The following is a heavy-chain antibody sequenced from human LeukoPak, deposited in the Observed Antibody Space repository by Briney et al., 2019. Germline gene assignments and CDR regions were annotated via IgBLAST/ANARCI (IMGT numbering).Heavy chain of an antibody. V-gene: IGHV3-15*07. CDR3: TTFLAARNVPVDY. J-gene: IGHJ4*02. D-gene: IGHD6-6*01. CDR1: GFTFSNAW. CDR2: IKSKTDGGTT. Sequence: KAGGSLRLSCAASGFTFSNAWMNWVRQAPGKGLEWVGRIKSKTDGGTTDYAAPVKGRFTISRDDSKNTLYLQMNSLKTEDTAVYYCTTFLAARNVPVDYWGQGTLVTVSS.